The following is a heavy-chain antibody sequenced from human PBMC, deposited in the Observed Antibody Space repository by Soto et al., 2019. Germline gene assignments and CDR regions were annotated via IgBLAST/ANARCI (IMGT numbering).Heavy chain of an antibody. CDR3: ATDSNGNWFDP. D-gene: IGHD4-4*01. Sequence: ASVKVSCKASGYTFTNYAIQWVRQAPGQRLEWMGWINVGNGNTEYSQKFQGRVTITRDTSASTAYMDLNSLRSEDTAVYYCATDSNGNWFDPWGQGSLVTVS. CDR2: INVGNGNT. V-gene: IGHV1-3*01. J-gene: IGHJ5*02. CDR1: GYTFTNYA.